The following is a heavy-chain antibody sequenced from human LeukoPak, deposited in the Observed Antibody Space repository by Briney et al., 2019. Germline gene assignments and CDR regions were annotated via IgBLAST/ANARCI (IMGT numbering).Heavy chain of an antibody. Sequence: SETLSLPCAVYRGSFNGYYWSWIRQPPGKGLEWVGEVNHSGSTNYNPSLKSRVTVSVDTSKNQFSLKLSSVTAADTAVYYCARASYCTNGVCWWDYWGQGTLVTVSS. J-gene: IGHJ4*02. CDR3: ARASYCTNGVCWWDY. CDR2: VNHSGST. D-gene: IGHD2-8*01. V-gene: IGHV4-34*01. CDR1: RGSFNGYY.